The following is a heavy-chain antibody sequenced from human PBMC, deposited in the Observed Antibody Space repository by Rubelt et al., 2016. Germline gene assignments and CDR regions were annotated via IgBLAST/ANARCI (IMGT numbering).Heavy chain of an antibody. CDR3: ASDRAD. J-gene: IGHJ4*02. CDR2: VSYAGSTK. CDR1: GFTFGSYG. Sequence: VQLVETGGGVVQPGTSLRLSCAASGFTFGSYGIHWVRQTPDKGLGWVAFVSYAGSTKYYADSVKARFTISRDSSKNTLYLQMNSLRVEDTAVYYCASDRADWGQGTLVTVSS. V-gene: IGHV3-30*03. D-gene: IGHD6-13*01.